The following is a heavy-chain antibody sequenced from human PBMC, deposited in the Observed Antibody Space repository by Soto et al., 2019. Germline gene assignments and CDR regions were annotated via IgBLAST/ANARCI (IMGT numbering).Heavy chain of an antibody. CDR1: GGSISSHY. J-gene: IGHJ6*02. D-gene: IGHD6-13*01. V-gene: IGHV4-59*11. CDR2: IYYSGST. Sequence: SETLSLTCIVSGGSISSHYWNWIRQPPGKGLEWIGYIYYSGSTNYNPSLKSRVTISVDTSKNQFSLKLNSVTAADTAVYYCARVLGWGYSSSLGGFIAYYGMDVWGQGTTVTVSS. CDR3: ARVLGWGYSSSLGGFIAYYGMDV.